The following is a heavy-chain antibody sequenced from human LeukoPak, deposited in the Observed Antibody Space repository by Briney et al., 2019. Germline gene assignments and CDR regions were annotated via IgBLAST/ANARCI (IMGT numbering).Heavy chain of an antibody. CDR2: MNPNSGNT. J-gene: IGHJ4*02. Sequence: ASVKVSCKASGYTFTGYDINWVRQATGQGLEWMGWMNPNSGNTGYAQKFQGRVTMTRDTSISTVYMELSSLRSDDTAVYYCARRADYYDSSCYYYWGQGTLVTVSS. CDR3: ARRADYYDSSCYYY. CDR1: GYTFTGYD. V-gene: IGHV1-8*01. D-gene: IGHD3-22*01.